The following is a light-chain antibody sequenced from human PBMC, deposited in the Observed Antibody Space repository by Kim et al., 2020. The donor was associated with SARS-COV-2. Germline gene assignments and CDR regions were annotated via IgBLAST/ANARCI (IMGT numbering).Light chain of an antibody. CDR2: QDN. CDR3: QAWDSSAHNYV. J-gene: IGLJ1*01. CDR1: KLGDKY. V-gene: IGLV3-1*01. Sequence: SYELTQPPSVSVSPGQTASITCSGYKLGDKYVSWYQQKPGQSPVAVIYQDNQRPSGIPERFSGSNSGNTATLTISGTQAMDEADYYCQAWDSSAHNYVFGAGTKVTV.